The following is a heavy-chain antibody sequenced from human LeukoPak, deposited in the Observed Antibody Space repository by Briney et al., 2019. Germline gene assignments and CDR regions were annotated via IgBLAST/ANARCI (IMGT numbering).Heavy chain of an antibody. CDR1: GFTFSTYW. J-gene: IGHJ1*01. V-gene: IGHV3-74*01. D-gene: IGHD3-3*01. Sequence: GGSLTLSCAASGFTFSTYWMHWVRQAPGKGLVWVSRIKSDGSTNYADSVKGRFTSSRDNAKNTLSLQMNRLSPEDTGVYYCARAPSEIGGYYPEYFRHWGQGTLVTVSS. CDR3: ARAPSEIGGYYPEYFRH. CDR2: IKSDGST.